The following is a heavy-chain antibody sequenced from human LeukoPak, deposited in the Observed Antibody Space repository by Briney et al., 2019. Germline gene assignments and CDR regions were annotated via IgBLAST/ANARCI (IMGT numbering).Heavy chain of an antibody. Sequence: ASVKVSCKASGYTFTGYYMHWVRQAPGQGLEWMGWINPNSGGTNYAQKSQGRVTMTRDTSISAAYMELSRLRSDDTAVYYCARDIQLWSPYYYYYYMDVWGKGTTVTVSS. J-gene: IGHJ6*03. D-gene: IGHD5-18*01. V-gene: IGHV1-2*02. CDR2: INPNSGGT. CDR3: ARDIQLWSPYYYYYYMDV. CDR1: GYTFTGYY.